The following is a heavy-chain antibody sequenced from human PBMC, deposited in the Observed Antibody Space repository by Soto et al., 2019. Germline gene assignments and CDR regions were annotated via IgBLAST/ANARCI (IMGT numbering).Heavy chain of an antibody. CDR1: GGSSSGYY. D-gene: IGHD3-10*01. Sequence: QVQLQQWGAGLLKPSETLSLTCALYGGSSSGYYWSWIRQPPGKGLEWIAEINRGGDTKHNPSLKSRVTISADTSKNQFSLKLTSVTAADTAVYYCVRGYGSGSDWAYCGQGTLVTVSS. J-gene: IGHJ4*02. CDR2: INRGGDT. V-gene: IGHV4-34*01. CDR3: VRGYGSGSDWAY.